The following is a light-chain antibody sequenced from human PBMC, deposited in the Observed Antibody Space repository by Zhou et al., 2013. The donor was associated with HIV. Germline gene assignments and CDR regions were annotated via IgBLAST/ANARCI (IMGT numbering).Light chain of an antibody. CDR1: QSINNY. J-gene: IGKJ3*01. V-gene: IGKV1-39*01. CDR2: AAS. CDR3: QVSYSIFS. Sequence: DIQMTQSPSTLSAFVGDRVTITCRASQSINNYLNWYQQKPGQSPKILIYAASSLQSGVPSRFSGSGSGTDFTLTISSLQPEDFATYYCQVSYSIFSFGPGTTVDIK.